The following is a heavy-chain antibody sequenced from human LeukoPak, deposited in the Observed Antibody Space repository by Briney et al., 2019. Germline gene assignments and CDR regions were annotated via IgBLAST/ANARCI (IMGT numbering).Heavy chain of an antibody. D-gene: IGHD3-10*01. J-gene: IGHJ6*02. V-gene: IGHV1-24*01. CDR1: GYTLTELS. CDR3: ARPQTYYYGSGSYPYYYGMDV. CDR2: LDPEDAET. Sequence: GSVKVSCKVSGYTLTELSLHWVRQAPGKGLEWVGGLDPEDAETIYAQKLRGRVTMTEDTSTNTAYMELSSLRSEDTAVYYCARPQTYYYGSGSYPYYYGMDVWGQGTTVTVSS.